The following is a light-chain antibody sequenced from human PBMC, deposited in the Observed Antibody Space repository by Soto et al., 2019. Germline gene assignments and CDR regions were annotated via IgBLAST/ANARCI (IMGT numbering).Light chain of an antibody. CDR2: GAS. V-gene: IGKV3-20*01. CDR3: QQYGSSPS. Sequence: EIVLTQSPGTLSLSPGERATLSCRASQSVSSSYLAWYQQKPGQAPRLLIYGASSRATGIPDRFSGSGSGTDFTLTISRLEPEDFAVYYCQQYGSSPSFGPGTNVDIK. CDR1: QSVSSSY. J-gene: IGKJ3*01.